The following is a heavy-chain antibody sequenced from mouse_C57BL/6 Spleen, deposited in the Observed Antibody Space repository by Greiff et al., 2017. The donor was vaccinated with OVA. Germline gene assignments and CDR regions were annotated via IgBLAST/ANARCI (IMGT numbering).Heavy chain of an antibody. D-gene: IGHD4-1*01. V-gene: IGHV5-16*01. Sequence: EVKLMESEGGLVQPGSSMKLSCTASGFTFSDYYMAWVRQVPEKGLEWVANINYDGSSTYYLDSLTSRFIISRDNEKNILYLQMSSLKSEDTATYYCARCWDAWYFDVWGTGTTVTVSA. J-gene: IGHJ1*03. CDR3: ARCWDAWYFDV. CDR2: INYDGSST. CDR1: GFTFSDYY.